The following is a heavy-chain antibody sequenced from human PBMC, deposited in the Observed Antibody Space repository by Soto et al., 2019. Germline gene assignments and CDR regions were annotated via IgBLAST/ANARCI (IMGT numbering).Heavy chain of an antibody. Sequence: QVQLVQSGAEVKKPGSSVKVSCKASGGTFSSYAISWVRQAPGQGLEWMGGIIPIFGTANYAQKFQGRVTITADECTSTAYMELSSLRSGDTAVYYCSRLFVAGEWELCDYWGQGTLVTVSS. V-gene: IGHV1-69*12. CDR3: SRLFVAGEWELCDY. J-gene: IGHJ4*02. CDR1: GGTFSSYA. CDR2: IIPIFGTA. D-gene: IGHD1-26*01.